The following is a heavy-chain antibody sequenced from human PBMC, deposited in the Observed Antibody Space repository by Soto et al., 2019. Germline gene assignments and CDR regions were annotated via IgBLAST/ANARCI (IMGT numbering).Heavy chain of an antibody. CDR3: PPSRKFFQI. J-gene: IGHJ3*02. Sequence: PSETLSLTCAVSGGYISRGYYSWSWIRQTPGKGLEWIGFIYNSGSTYYNSSLKSRVTISVDRSKNHFFLNLTSVTAADTAVYYCPPSRKFFQIWGQGTKVTVSS. CDR2: IYNSGST. V-gene: IGHV4-30-2*01. CDR1: GGYISRGYYS.